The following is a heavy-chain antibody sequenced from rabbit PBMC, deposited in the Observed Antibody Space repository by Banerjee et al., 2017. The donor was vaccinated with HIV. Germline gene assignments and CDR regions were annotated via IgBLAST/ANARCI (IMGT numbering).Heavy chain of an antibody. Sequence: QSLEESGGDLVKPGASLTLTCTASGFTLSSSYWICWVRQAPVTGLEWIACINAGNDDNTCYASWAKGRFTISKTSSTTVTLQMTSLTAADTATYFCARGGNTAGDGAALWGPGTLVTVS. CDR2: INAGNDDNT. CDR1: GFTLSSSYW. D-gene: IGHD7-1*01. CDR3: ARGGNTAGDGAAL. J-gene: IGHJ6*01. V-gene: IGHV1S40*01.